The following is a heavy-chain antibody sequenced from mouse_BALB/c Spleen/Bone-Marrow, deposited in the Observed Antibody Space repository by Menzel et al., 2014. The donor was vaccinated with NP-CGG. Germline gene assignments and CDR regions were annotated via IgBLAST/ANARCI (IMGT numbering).Heavy chain of an antibody. V-gene: IGHV7-3*02. CDR2: IRNKANGYTT. J-gene: IGHJ3*01. Sequence: EVKLVESGGGLVQPGGSLRLSCATSGFTFTDYYMSWVRQPPGKALEWLGFIRNKANGYTTEYSASVKGRFTISRDNSQSILYLQMNTLRAEDSATYYCARGAYGNYFDWFAYWGQGTLVPVSA. D-gene: IGHD2-1*01. CDR1: GFTFTDYY. CDR3: ARGAYGNYFDWFAY.